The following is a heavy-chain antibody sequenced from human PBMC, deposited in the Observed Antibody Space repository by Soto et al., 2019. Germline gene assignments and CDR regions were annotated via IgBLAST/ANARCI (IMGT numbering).Heavy chain of an antibody. CDR3: ANSAIFGVVLMSDAFDI. J-gene: IGHJ3*02. CDR2: ISGSGGST. D-gene: IGHD3-3*01. V-gene: IGHV3-23*01. Sequence: PGGSLRLSCAASGFTFSSYAMSWVRQAPGKGLEWVSAISGSGGSTYYADSVKGRFTISRDNSKNTLYLQMNSLRAEDTAVYYCANSAIFGVVLMSDAFDIWGQGTMVTVSS. CDR1: GFTFSSYA.